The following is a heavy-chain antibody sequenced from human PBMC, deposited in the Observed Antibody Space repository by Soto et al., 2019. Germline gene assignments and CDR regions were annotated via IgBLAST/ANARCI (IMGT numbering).Heavy chain of an antibody. CDR1: GYTFTSYD. J-gene: IGHJ3*02. CDR3: AREAVDIDAFDI. D-gene: IGHD5-12*01. CDR2: MNPNSGNA. V-gene: IGHV1-8*01. Sequence: ASVKVSCKASGYTFTSYDINWVRQATGQGLEWMGWMNPNSGNAGYAQKFQGRVTMTRDTSISTAYMELSSLRSEDTAVYYSAREAVDIDAFDIWGQGTMVTVSS.